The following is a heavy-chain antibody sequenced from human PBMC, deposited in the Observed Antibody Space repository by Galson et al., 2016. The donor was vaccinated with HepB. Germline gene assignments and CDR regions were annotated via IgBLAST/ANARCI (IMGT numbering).Heavy chain of an antibody. D-gene: IGHD5-18*01. V-gene: IGHV4-34*01. CDR3: AREPRGYSYGYYFDY. CDR1: GGSFSGYY. CDR2: INHGGSA. J-gene: IGHJ4*02. Sequence: ETLSLTCAVYGGSFSGYYRSWIRQPPGKGLEWIGEINHGGSANFNPSLKTRVTISVDTSKNQFSLKLSSVTAADTAVYYCAREPRGYSYGYYFDYWGQGTLVTVSS.